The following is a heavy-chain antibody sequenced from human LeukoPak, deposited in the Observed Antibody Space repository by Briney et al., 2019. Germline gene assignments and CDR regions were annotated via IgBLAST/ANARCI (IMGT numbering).Heavy chain of an antibody. Sequence: SVKVSCKASGGTFSSYAISWVRQAPGQGLEWMGGIIPIFGTANYAQKFQGRVTITADESTSTAYMELSSLRSEDTAVYYCARPYCGGDCYRPAVRGFDYWGQGTLVTVSS. J-gene: IGHJ4*02. CDR1: GGTFSSYA. D-gene: IGHD2-21*01. V-gene: IGHV1-69*13. CDR2: IIPIFGTA. CDR3: ARPYCGGDCYRPAVRGFDY.